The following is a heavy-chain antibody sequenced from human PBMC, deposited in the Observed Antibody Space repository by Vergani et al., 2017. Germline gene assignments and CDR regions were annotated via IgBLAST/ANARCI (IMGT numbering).Heavy chain of an antibody. V-gene: IGHV3-15*01. CDR3: TTDPADLNYYDSSGYYYGRIDY. Sequence: EVQLVESGGGLVKPGGSLRLSCAASGFTFSNAWMSWVRQAPGKGLEWVGRIKSKTDGGTTDYAAPVKGRFTISRDDSKNTLYLQMNSLKTEDTAVYYCTTDPADLNYYDSSGYYYGRIDYWGQGTLVTVSS. J-gene: IGHJ4*02. CDR1: GFTFSNAW. D-gene: IGHD3-22*01. CDR2: IKSKTDGGTT.